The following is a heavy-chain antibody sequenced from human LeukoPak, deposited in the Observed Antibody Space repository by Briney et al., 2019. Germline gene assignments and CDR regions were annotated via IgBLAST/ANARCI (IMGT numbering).Heavy chain of an antibody. J-gene: IGHJ5*02. D-gene: IGHD3-22*01. CDR3: ARERYYYDSSDPNWFDP. CDR2: ISYDGSNK. V-gene: IGHV3-30-3*01. Sequence: PGGSLRLSCAASGFTFSSYAMLWVRQAPGKGLEWVAVISYDGSNKYYADSVKGRFTISRDNSKNTLYLQMNSLRAEDTAVYYCARERYYYDSSDPNWFDPWGQGTLVTVSS. CDR1: GFTFSSYA.